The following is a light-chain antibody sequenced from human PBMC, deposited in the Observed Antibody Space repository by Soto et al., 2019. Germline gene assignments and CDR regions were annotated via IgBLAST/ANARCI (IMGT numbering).Light chain of an antibody. Sequence: EIVLTQSPATLSVSPGERATLSCRASQSVSSNLAWYQQKPGQAPRLLIYGASTRATGIPARFSGSGSGTEFTLTISSLQSDAFAVYYCQQYNTWLMYTFGQGTKLEIK. J-gene: IGKJ2*01. CDR2: GAS. CDR1: QSVSSN. V-gene: IGKV3-15*01. CDR3: QQYNTWLMYT.